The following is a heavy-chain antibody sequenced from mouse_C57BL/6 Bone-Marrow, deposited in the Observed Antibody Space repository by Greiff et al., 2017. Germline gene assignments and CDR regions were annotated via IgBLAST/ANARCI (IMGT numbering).Heavy chain of an antibody. Sequence: QVQLQQPGAELVKPGASVKMSCKASGYTFTSYWITWVKQRPGQGLEWIGDIYPGSGSTNYNEKFKSKATLSVDTSPSTAYMQLSSLTSEDSAVYYCARRGDCYFAYWGQGTTLTVSA. CDR2: IYPGSGST. J-gene: IGHJ2*01. CDR1: GYTFTSYW. V-gene: IGHV1-55*01. CDR3: ARRGDCYFAY.